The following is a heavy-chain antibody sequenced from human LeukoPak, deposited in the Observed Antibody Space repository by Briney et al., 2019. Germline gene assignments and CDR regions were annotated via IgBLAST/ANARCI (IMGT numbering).Heavy chain of an antibody. D-gene: IGHD7-27*01. CDR3: AKVTTLGLFDY. CDR2: ISGSGGST. CDR1: GFTFSSYA. Sequence: GGSLRLSCAAPGFTFSSYAMSWVRQAPGKGLEWVSAISGSGGSTYYADSVKGRFTISRDNSKNTLYLQMDSLRAEDTAVYSCAKVTTLGLFDYWGQGTLVTVSS. V-gene: IGHV3-23*01. J-gene: IGHJ4*02.